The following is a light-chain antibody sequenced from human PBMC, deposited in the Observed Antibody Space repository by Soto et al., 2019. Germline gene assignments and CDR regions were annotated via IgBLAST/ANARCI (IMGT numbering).Light chain of an antibody. J-gene: IGKJ1*01. V-gene: IGKV3D-15*03. CDR3: QYYNTSPRT. Sequence: EIVMTQSPSTLSASAGERATLSCRASQSVNSNLAWYQQKPGQPPSLLIYGAFNRATVMSARFSGSGSGTESSLTITLLQSEVLAIYYCQYYNTSPRTFGQGTKVEIK. CDR1: QSVNSN. CDR2: GAF.